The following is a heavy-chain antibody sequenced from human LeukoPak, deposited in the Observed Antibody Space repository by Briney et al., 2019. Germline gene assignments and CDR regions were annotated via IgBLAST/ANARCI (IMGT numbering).Heavy chain of an antibody. Sequence: GASAKVSCKASGYTFSGYYMHWVRQAPGQGLEWMGIIKPSDGSTIYAQKFQGRVTMTSDTSTTTVYMEVSSLRSDDTAVYYCARLDYSKFDYWGQGILVTVSS. J-gene: IGHJ4*02. D-gene: IGHD4-11*01. CDR2: IKPSDGST. CDR1: GYTFSGYY. CDR3: ARLDYSKFDY. V-gene: IGHV1-46*01.